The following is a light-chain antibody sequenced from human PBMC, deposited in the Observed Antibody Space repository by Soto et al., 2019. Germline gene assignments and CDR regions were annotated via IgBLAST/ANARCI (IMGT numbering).Light chain of an antibody. J-gene: IGKJ2*01. CDR3: QQYGSSPQT. CDR2: DAS. Sequence: EIVLTQSPCTLSFSPLERATLSCRASQSINSNYLAWYQQKRGQAPRLLIYDASSRATGIPDRFSGSGSGRDFTLTISRLEPEDFAVYHCQQYGSSPQTFGQGTKVDIK. CDR1: QSINSNY. V-gene: IGKV3-20*01.